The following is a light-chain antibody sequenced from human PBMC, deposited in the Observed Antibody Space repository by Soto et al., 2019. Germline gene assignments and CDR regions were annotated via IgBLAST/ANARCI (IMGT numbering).Light chain of an antibody. Sequence: EILMTQSQATLSFSPGDRATLSCRASQRISSNVAWYQQKPGKAPRLLIYGASTRATGVPARFSGGGSGTEVTLTISSRQSEDFAVYFCQQYNDWPPYTFGQGTKLEIK. CDR3: QQYNDWPPYT. J-gene: IGKJ2*01. CDR1: QRISSN. CDR2: GAS. V-gene: IGKV3-15*01.